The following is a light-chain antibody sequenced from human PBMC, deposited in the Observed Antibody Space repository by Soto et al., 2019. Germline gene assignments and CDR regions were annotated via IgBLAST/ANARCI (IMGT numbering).Light chain of an antibody. V-gene: IGKV3-20*01. CDR1: QSVASNY. J-gene: IGKJ2*01. CDR3: QQYGNSPPYT. Sequence: EIVLTQSPGTLSLSPGERATLSCRASQSVASNYLAWYQQKPGQTPRLLIYGASSRATDIPDRFSGSGSGTDFTLTISSLEPEDFAVYYCQQYGNSPPYTFGQGTKLEIK. CDR2: GAS.